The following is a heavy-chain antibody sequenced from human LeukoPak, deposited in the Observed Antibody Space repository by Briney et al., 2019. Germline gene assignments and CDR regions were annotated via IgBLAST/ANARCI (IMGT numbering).Heavy chain of an antibody. J-gene: IGHJ6*03. Sequence: PSETLSLTCTVSGGSISSGSYYWSWIRQPAGKGLEWIGRIYTSGSTNYNPSLKSRVTISVDTSKNQFSRKLSSVTAADTAVYYCARVRPVYSGSDTYYYYYYYMDVWGKGTTVTVSS. D-gene: IGHD1-26*01. V-gene: IGHV4-61*02. CDR1: GGSISSGSYY. CDR2: IYTSGST. CDR3: ARVRPVYSGSDTYYYYYYYMDV.